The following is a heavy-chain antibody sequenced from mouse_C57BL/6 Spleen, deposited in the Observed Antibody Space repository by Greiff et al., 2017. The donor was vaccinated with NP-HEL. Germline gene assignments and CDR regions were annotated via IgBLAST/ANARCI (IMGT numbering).Heavy chain of an antibody. J-gene: IGHJ1*03. V-gene: IGHV1-42*01. CDR3: ARSYYGSSPYFDV. CDR1: GYSFTGYY. D-gene: IGHD1-1*01. CDR2: INPSTGGT. Sequence: VQLKESGPELVKPGASVKISCKASGYSFTGYYMNWVKQSPEKSLEWIGEINPSTGGTTYNQKFKAKATLTVDKSSSTAYMQLKSLTSEDSAVYYCARSYYGSSPYFDVWGTGTTVTVSS.